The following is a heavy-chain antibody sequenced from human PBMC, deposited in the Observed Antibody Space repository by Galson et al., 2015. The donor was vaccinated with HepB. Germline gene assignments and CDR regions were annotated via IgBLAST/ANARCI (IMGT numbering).Heavy chain of an antibody. CDR3: ARGGPGGLRFPGYFDY. D-gene: IGHD5-12*01. CDR1: GYTFTRYG. V-gene: IGHV1-18*01. Sequence: SVKVSCKASGYTFTRYGIGWVRQAPGQGLEWMGWIIPYNGNTNYAQKFQGRVTMTTETSTRTAYMELTSLKSDDTAVYFCARGGPGGLRFPGYFDYWGQGPLVTVSS. CDR2: IIPYNGNT. J-gene: IGHJ4*02.